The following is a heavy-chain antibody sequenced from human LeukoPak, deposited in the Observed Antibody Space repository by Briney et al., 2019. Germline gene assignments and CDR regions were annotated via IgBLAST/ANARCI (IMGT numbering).Heavy chain of an antibody. J-gene: IGHJ4*02. CDR3: ASSSGWFTRRYYFDY. Sequence: SETLSLTCADSGGSISSSNWWSWVRQPPGKGLEWIGEIYHSGSTNYNPSLKSRVTISVDKSKNQFSLKLSSMTAADTAVYYCASSSGWFTRRYYFDYWGQGTLVTVSS. D-gene: IGHD6-19*01. CDR1: GGSISSSNW. V-gene: IGHV4-4*02. CDR2: IYHSGST.